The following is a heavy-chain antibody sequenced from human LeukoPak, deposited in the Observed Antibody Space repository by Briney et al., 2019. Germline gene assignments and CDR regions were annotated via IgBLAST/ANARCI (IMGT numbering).Heavy chain of an antibody. D-gene: IGHD2-2*01. Sequence: GGSLRLSCAASGFTVSSYSMNWVRQAPGEGLEWVSYISSSSSTIYYADSVKGRFTISRDNAKNSLYLQMNSLRAEDTAVYYCARRGVPAARALYMDVWGKGTTVTVSS. CDR2: ISSSSSTI. CDR3: ARRGVPAARALYMDV. CDR1: GFTVSSYS. V-gene: IGHV3-48*04. J-gene: IGHJ6*03.